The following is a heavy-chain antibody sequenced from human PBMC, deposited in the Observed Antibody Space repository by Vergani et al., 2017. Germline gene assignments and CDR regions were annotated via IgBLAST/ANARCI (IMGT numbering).Heavy chain of an antibody. Sequence: QVQLQESGPGLVKPSETLSLTCTVSGGSISSYYWSWIRQPPGKGLEWSGYIYYSGSTNYNPSLKSRVTISVDTSKNQFSLKLSSVTAADTAVYYCAREGPGGYDWYYFDYWGQGTLVTVSS. CDR3: AREGPGGYDWYYFDY. D-gene: IGHD5-12*01. CDR1: GGSISSYY. V-gene: IGHV4-59*01. J-gene: IGHJ4*02. CDR2: IYYSGST.